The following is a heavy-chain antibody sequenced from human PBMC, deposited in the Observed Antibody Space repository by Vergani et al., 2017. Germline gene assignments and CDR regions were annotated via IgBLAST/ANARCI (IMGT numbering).Heavy chain of an antibody. V-gene: IGHV3-30*03. CDR3: TRDGYYDFWSGYSITEHNYYYYMDV. CDR1: GFSFGSYG. J-gene: IGHJ6*03. D-gene: IGHD3-3*01. CDR2: ISNDGGNK. Sequence: QVQLVESGGNVVQSGTSLRLSCAASGFSFGSYGMHWVRQSPGKGLEWVAVISNDGGNKYYADSVKGRFTIYKDNTVDMLSLQMNSLRAEDTAVYYCTRDGYYDFWSGYSITEHNYYYYMDVWGKGTTVTVSS.